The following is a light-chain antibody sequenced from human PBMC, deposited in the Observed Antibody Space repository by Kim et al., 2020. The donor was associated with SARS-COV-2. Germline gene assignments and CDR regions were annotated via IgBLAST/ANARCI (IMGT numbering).Light chain of an antibody. CDR1: QGVSGNY. J-gene: IGKJ4*01. CDR3: QQYGSSPLT. CDR2: GAS. Sequence: SPGARAPPSCRDSQGVSGNYLAWYQQKPGQAPRLLIYGASYRATGIPDRFSGSGSGTDFTLTISRLGPEDFAVYYCQQYGSSPLTFGGGTKVDIK. V-gene: IGKV3-20*01.